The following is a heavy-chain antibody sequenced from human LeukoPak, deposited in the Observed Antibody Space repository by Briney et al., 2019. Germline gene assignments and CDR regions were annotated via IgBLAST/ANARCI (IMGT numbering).Heavy chain of an antibody. CDR1: GFSSTNHA. CDR2: VSYDGTNK. Sequence: GGSLRLSCAASGFSSTNHAMHWVRQAPGKGLERMALVSYDGTNKFYTDSVMGRFTVSRDNSKNMLYLQMSSLRTEDTGVYYCASSPSSYFDYWGQGTLVTVSS. D-gene: IGHD6-19*01. V-gene: IGHV3-30-3*01. CDR3: ASSPSSYFDY. J-gene: IGHJ4*02.